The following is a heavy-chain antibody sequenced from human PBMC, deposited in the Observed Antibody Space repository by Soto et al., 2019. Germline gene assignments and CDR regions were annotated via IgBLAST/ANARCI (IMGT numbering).Heavy chain of an antibody. V-gene: IGHV1-69*13. Sequence: SVKVSCKASGGTFSSYAISWVRQAPGQGLEWMGGIIPTFGTANYAQKFQGRVTITAAESTSTAYMELSSLRSEDTAVYYCASLYYYDSSGYYLRDSNFDYGGQGTLVTVSS. CDR2: IIPTFGTA. CDR3: ASLYYYDSSGYYLRDSNFDY. D-gene: IGHD3-22*01. J-gene: IGHJ4*02. CDR1: GGTFSSYA.